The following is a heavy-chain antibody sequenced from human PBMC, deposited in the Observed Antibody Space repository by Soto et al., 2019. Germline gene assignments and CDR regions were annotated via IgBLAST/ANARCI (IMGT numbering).Heavy chain of an antibody. CDR3: ASGTAAAGNYYYYGMDV. J-gene: IGHJ6*02. D-gene: IGHD6-13*01. Sequence: GESLKISCQCSGYSFTSYWIVWVRQMPGKGLEWMGIIYPGDSDTRYSPSFQGQVTISADKSISTAYLQWSSLKASDTAMYYCASGTAAAGNYYYYGMDVWGQGTTVTVSS. V-gene: IGHV5-51*01. CDR1: GYSFTSYW. CDR2: IYPGDSDT.